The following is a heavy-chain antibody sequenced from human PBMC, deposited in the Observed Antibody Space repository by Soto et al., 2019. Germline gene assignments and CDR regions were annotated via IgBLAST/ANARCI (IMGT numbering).Heavy chain of an antibody. CDR2: INPNSRGT. V-gene: IGHV1-2*02. J-gene: IGHJ5*02. CDR1: GYTFTDYF. Sequence: GASVKVSCKASGYTFTDYFIHWVRQAPGQGFEWMGWINPNSRGTNYAQKSQGRVTMTRDTSNSTAYMELRGLTSDDTAVYYCARVTLKAGNWFDPWGQGTLVTVSS. CDR3: ARVTLKAGNWFDP.